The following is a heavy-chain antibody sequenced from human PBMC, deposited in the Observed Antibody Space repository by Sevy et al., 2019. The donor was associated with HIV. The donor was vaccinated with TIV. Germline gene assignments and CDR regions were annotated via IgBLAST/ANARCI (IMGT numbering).Heavy chain of an antibody. CDR3: ATTHPIKRVGATRGYYYFMDV. J-gene: IGHJ6*03. CDR2: FDPEDGET. CDR1: GYTLTELS. V-gene: IGHV1-24*01. Sequence: ASVKVFCKVSGYTLTELSMHWVRQAPGEGLEWMGCFDPEDGETNYAQKFQGRVTMTEDTSTDTAYMELGSLGSDDTAVYYCATTHPIKRVGATRGYYYFMDVWGKGSTVTVSS. D-gene: IGHD1-26*01.